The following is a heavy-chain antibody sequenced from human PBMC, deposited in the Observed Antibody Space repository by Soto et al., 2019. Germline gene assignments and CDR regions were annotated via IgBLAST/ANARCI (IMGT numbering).Heavy chain of an antibody. CDR2: ISRDGGTK. CDR3: TGGVASGY. CDR1: GFTVSTYG. J-gene: IGHJ1*01. D-gene: IGHD7-27*01. V-gene: IGHV3-30*03. Sequence: QAQLVESGRGVVQPGRSLRLCCAVSGFTVSTYGMHWVRQAPGKGLEWVAVISRDGGTKYDADSVKGRFTIYRENSRNTPFLEISGLRGDDIAVDCCTGGVASGYWCQGPLVSVS.